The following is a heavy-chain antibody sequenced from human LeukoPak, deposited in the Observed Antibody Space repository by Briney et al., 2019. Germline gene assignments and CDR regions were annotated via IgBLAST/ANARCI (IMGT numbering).Heavy chain of an antibody. J-gene: IGHJ5*02. CDR2: IYYSGST. Sequence: SETLSLTCSVSGGSISSSSYYWGWIRQPPGKGLEWIGNIYYSGSTYYHPSLNSRVTISVDTSKNQFSLKMTSVTAADTAIYYCAIVVVPGGFDPWGQGTLVTVSS. CDR1: GGSISSSSYY. D-gene: IGHD2-15*01. V-gene: IGHV4-39*07. CDR3: AIVVVPGGFDP.